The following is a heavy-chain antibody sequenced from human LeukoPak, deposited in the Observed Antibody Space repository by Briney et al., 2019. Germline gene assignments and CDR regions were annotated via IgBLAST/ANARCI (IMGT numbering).Heavy chain of an antibody. J-gene: IGHJ4*02. V-gene: IGHV4-30-2*01. D-gene: IGHD3-10*01. Sequence: SETLSLTCAVSGGSISSGGYSWSWIRQPPGKGLEWIGYIYHSGSTNYNPSLKSRVTISVDTSKNQFSLKLSSVTAADTAVYYCASVQGTFDYWGQGTLVTVSS. CDR1: GGSISSGGYS. CDR3: ASVQGTFDY. CDR2: IYHSGST.